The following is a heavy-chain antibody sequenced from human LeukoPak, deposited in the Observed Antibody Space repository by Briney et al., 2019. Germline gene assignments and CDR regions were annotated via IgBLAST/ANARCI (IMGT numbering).Heavy chain of an antibody. J-gene: IGHJ4*02. CDR2: INPTDDTT. V-gene: IGHV3-23*01. D-gene: IGHD4-17*01. CDR1: GFTFSSYA. Sequence: PGXSLRLPCAASGFTFSSYAMSWVRQAPGKGLQWVSAINPTDDTTYYADSVKGRFTISRDDSKNTLYLQMNSLRAEDTAVYYCARRVPYTVATDYWGQGTLVTVSS. CDR3: ARRVPYTVATDY.